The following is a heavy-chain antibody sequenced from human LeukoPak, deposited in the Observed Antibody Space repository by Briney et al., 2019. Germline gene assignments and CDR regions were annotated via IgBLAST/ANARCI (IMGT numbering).Heavy chain of an antibody. J-gene: IGHJ6*02. V-gene: IGHV4-31*03. Sequence: SQTLSLTCTVSGGSISSGGYYWSWIRQHPGKGLEWIGYIYYSGSTYYNPSLKSRVTISVDTSKNQFSLKLSSVTAADTAVYYCARGAARTYYYYGMDVWGQGTTVTVSS. CDR1: GGSISSGGYY. CDR2: IYYSGST. D-gene: IGHD6-6*01. CDR3: ARGAARTYYYYGMDV.